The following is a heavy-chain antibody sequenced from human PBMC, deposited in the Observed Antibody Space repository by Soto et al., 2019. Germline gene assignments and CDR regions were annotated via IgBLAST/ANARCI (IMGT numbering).Heavy chain of an antibody. Sequence: PSETLSLTCVVSGGSISSGDYYWSWIRQPPGKGLEYIGYIFDSGSTYYNPSLKSRLTLSVDTSKNQFSLKLISVTAADTAVYYWARVDWLVLCRPAAQFPRIDPWGQGALVTVPS. J-gene: IGHJ5*02. CDR3: ARVDWLVLCRPAAQFPRIDP. CDR2: IFDSGST. CDR1: GGSISSGDYY. V-gene: IGHV4-30-4*08. D-gene: IGHD2-2*01.